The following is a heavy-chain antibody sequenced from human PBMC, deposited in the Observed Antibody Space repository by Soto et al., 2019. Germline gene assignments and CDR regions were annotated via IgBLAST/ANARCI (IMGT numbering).Heavy chain of an antibody. CDR3: ASNVADVDVLDV. CDR2: IYHSGNT. CDR1: GGSISSGGYS. Sequence: PSETLSLTRAVSGGSISSGGYSWTWIRQPPGKGLEWIGYIYHSGNTYYNPSLKSRVTISGDRSKNQFTLNLSSVTAADTAVYYCASNVADVDVLDVWCQGTMVTVSS. V-gene: IGHV4-30-2*01. D-gene: IGHD2-15*01. J-gene: IGHJ3*01.